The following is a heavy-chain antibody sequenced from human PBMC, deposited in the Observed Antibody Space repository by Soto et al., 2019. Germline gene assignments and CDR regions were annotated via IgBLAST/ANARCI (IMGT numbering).Heavy chain of an antibody. CDR1: GFTFGGHS. Sequence: GPIGSPYAIAGFTFGGHSMHRVLQTQGKGLEWLAVIWHDGSNKYYADSVKGRFTISRDNSKNTLYLEVNSLRAEDTAIYYFAFDHYDSMIGYYRGADYWGQGTLVTVTS. J-gene: IGHJ4*02. V-gene: IGHV3-33*08. D-gene: IGHD3-9*01. CDR3: AFDHYDSMIGYYRGADY. CDR2: IWHDGSNK.